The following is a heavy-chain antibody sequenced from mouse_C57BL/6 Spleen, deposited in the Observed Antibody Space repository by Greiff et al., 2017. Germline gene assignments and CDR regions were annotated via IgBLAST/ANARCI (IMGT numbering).Heavy chain of an antibody. V-gene: IGHV1-39*01. CDR2: ISPNYGTT. D-gene: IGHD2-3*01. CDR3: ALYDGYCHWYFDV. J-gene: IGHJ1*03. Sequence: VQLQQSGPELVKPGASVKISCKASGYSFTDYNMNWVKQSNGKSLEWIGVISPNYGTTSYNQKFKGKATLPVDQSSSTAYMQLNSLTSEDSAVYYCALYDGYCHWYFDVWGTGTTVTVSS. CDR1: GYSFTDYN.